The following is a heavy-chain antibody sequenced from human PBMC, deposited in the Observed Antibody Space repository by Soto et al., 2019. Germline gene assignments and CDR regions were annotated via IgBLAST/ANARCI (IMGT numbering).Heavy chain of an antibody. J-gene: IGHJ4*03. CDR1: GGTFSRYA. CDR2: IIPMFGTT. CDR3: ARGRTVSSIGPPLV. V-gene: IGHV1-69*01. Sequence: QGQLVQSGAEVRKPGSSVKVSCKASGGTFSRYAINWVRQAPGQGLEWMGGIIPMFGTTNYAQKFKGRVTITADESTSTAYMELRGLRSDDTAVYYCARGRTVSSIGPPLVWGQGTLVSVSS. D-gene: IGHD1-1*01.